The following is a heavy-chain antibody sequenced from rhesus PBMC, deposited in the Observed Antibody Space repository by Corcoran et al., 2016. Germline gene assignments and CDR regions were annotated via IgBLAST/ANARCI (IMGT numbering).Heavy chain of an antibody. CDR3: AKGPGYGLDS. V-gene: IGHV3S5*01. Sequence: EVQLVESGGGLVQPGGSLRLSCAASGFTFSSYGMSWVRQAPGKGLEWVSYISNGGGSTYYADSVKCRFTISRDNSKNTLSLQMNSLRAEDTAVYYCAKGPGYGLDSWGQGVVVTVSS. CDR1: GFTFSSYG. D-gene: IGHD1-38*01. J-gene: IGHJ6*01. CDR2: ISNGGGST.